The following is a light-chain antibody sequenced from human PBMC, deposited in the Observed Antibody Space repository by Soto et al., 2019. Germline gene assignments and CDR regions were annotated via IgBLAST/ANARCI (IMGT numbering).Light chain of an antibody. Sequence: QSVLTQPASVSGSPGQSISISCTGTSSDIGSYSLVSWYQQHPGEAPKLMIYGVTKRPSGVSNRFSGSKSGNTASLTISGLQPEDEADYYCCSYAGSSTLVFGGGTKVTVL. CDR3: CSYAGSSTLV. CDR2: GVT. J-gene: IGLJ3*02. CDR1: SSDIGSYSL. V-gene: IGLV2-23*02.